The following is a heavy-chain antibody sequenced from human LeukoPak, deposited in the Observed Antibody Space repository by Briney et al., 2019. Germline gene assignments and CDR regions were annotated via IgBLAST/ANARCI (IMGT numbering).Heavy chain of an antibody. CDR3: ARIYGVTNWFDP. CDR1: GYSFTSYW. Sequence: GEPLQISGMGSGYSFTSYWMGGVRQMTGEGLEWMGIIYPGDSDTRYSPSFQGKVTISADKSARTAYLQWSSVKASDTAMYYCARIYGVTNWFDPWGQGTLVTVSS. V-gene: IGHV5-51*01. D-gene: IGHD4-17*01. CDR2: IYPGDSDT. J-gene: IGHJ5*02.